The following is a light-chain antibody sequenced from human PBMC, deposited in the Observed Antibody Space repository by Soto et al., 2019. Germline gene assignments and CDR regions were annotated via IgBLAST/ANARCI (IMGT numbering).Light chain of an antibody. V-gene: IGKV3-11*01. CDR2: DAA. J-gene: IGKJ1*01. CDR1: QNVANS. Sequence: VLTQSPTTLSLAPGERAPVSCRASQNVANSLAWYQEKPGQAPRLLIYDAANRATGIPARFSGSGSETDFTLTISSLQPEDVATYYCQQYNKDTPGTFGQGTK. CDR3: QQYNKDTPGT.